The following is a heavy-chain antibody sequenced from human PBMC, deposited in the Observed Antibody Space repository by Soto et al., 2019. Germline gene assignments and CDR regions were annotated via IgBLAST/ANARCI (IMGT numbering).Heavy chain of an antibody. CDR1: GFTSSDHY. CDR3: ARAVKYGSGGYYFDL. J-gene: IGHJ4*02. V-gene: IGHV3-72*01. D-gene: IGHD3-10*01. Sequence: EVQLVESGGGLVQPGGSLRLSCAASGFTSSDHYMDWVRQAPGKGLEWVGRTRNKVNSYTTEYAASVKGRFTISRDDSKNSLYLQMNSLKTEDTAVYYCARAVKYGSGGYYFDLWGQGTLVTVSS. CDR2: TRNKVNSYTT.